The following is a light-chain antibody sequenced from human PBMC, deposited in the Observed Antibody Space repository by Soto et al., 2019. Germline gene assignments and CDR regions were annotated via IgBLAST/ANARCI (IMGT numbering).Light chain of an antibody. Sequence: IQMNQSPSTLSACVGDRVTITCRASQSISSWLAWYQQKPGKAPKLLIYDASSLESGVPSRFSGSGSGTEFTLTISSLQPDDFATYYCQQYDSYSTWTFGQGTKVDI. CDR1: QSISSW. CDR3: QQYDSYSTWT. J-gene: IGKJ1*01. CDR2: DAS. V-gene: IGKV1-5*01.